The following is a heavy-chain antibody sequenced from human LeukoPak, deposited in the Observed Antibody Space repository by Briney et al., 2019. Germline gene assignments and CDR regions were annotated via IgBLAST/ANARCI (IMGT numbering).Heavy chain of an antibody. D-gene: IGHD5-18*01. Sequence: SETLSLTCTVSGGPVSSGSYYWSWIRQPPGKGLEWIGYIYYSGSTNYNPSLKSRVTISVDTSKNQFSLKLSSVTAADTAVYYCARLRGYSYGLDYWGQGTLVTVSS. CDR2: IYYSGST. J-gene: IGHJ4*02. CDR1: GGPVSSGSYY. CDR3: ARLRGYSYGLDY. V-gene: IGHV4-61*01.